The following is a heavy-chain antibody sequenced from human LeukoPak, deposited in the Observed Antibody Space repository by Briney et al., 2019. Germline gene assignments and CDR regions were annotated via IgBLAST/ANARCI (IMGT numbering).Heavy chain of an antibody. CDR2: IYPGDSDT. D-gene: IGHD2-8*01. CDR1: GYSFTNYW. J-gene: IGHJ2*01. V-gene: IGHV5-51*01. Sequence: GESLKISCKGSGYSFTNYWIGWVRQMPGKGLEWMGIIYPGDSDTRYSPSFQGQVTISADKSISTAYLQWSSLKASDTATYYCARRKGYCTDDVCYAYWYFDLWGRGTLVTVSS. CDR3: ARRKGYCTDDVCYAYWYFDL.